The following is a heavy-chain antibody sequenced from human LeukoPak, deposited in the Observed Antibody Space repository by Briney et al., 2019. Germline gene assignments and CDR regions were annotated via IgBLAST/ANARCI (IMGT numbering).Heavy chain of an antibody. Sequence: GASVKVSCKASGYTFTSYGISWVRQAPGQGLEWMGGIIPIFGTANYAQKFQGRVTITADESTSTAYMELSSLRSEDTAVYYCARGYSGSFDYWGQGTLVTVPS. V-gene: IGHV1-69*13. CDR1: GYTFTSYG. CDR3: ARGYSGSFDY. D-gene: IGHD1-26*01. CDR2: IIPIFGTA. J-gene: IGHJ4*02.